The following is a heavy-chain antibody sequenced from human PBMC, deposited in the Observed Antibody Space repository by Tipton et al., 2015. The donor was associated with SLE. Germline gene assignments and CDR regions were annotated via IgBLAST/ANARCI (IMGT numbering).Heavy chain of an antibody. Sequence: TLSLTCTVSGGSISSGGYSWSWIRQPPGKGLELIGYIYQSGSTNYNPSLKSRVTISVDTSKNQFSLKLSSVTAADTAVYYCASRTYYYDSSLAFDIWGQGTMVTVSS. V-gene: IGHV4-30-2*01. J-gene: IGHJ3*02. CDR2: IYQSGST. CDR1: GGSISSGGYS. D-gene: IGHD3-22*01. CDR3: ASRTYYYDSSLAFDI.